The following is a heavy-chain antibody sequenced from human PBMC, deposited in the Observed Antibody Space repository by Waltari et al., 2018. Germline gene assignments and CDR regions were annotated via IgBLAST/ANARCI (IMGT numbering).Heavy chain of an antibody. Sequence: QVQLQESGPGLVKPSETLSLTCTVSGYSISSGYYWGWIRQPPGKGLEWIGSIYHSGSTYSTPSLKSRFTISVDTAKNQFSLKRSSVTAADTAVYYCARLGWDGTMNYWGQGTLVTVSS. CDR2: IYHSGST. CDR3: ARLGWDGTMNY. V-gene: IGHV4-38-2*02. CDR1: GYSISSGYY. D-gene: IGHD3-22*01. J-gene: IGHJ4*02.